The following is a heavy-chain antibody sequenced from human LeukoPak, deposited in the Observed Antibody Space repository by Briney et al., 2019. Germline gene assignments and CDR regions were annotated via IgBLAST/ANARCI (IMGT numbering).Heavy chain of an antibody. J-gene: IGHJ4*02. V-gene: IGHV4-39*07. CDR2: IYYSGST. D-gene: IGHD3-22*01. Sequence: SETLSLTCTVFGGSISSSSYYWGWIRQPPGKGLEWIGSIYYSGSTYYNPSLKSRVTISVDTSKNQFSLKLSSVTAADTAVYYCATNYYDSSGYGGYFDYWGQGTLVTVSS. CDR1: GGSISSSSYY. CDR3: ATNYYDSSGYGGYFDY.